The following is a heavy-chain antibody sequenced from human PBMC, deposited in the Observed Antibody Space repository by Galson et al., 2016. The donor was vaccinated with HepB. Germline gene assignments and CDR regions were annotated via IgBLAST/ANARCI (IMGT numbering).Heavy chain of an antibody. J-gene: IGHJ4*02. Sequence: SLRLSCAGSGFIFRGYGMHWVRQAPGKGLEWVAADSMDGRRKFYADSVRGRFTISRDNSNNVLFLQMDSLRPDDTAVYYCAKRHEYCPPVGCSVDYWGQGTLVSVSS. CDR1: GFIFRGYG. CDR3: AKRHEYCPPVGCSVDY. V-gene: IGHV3-30*18. D-gene: IGHD2/OR15-2a*01. CDR2: DSMDGRRK.